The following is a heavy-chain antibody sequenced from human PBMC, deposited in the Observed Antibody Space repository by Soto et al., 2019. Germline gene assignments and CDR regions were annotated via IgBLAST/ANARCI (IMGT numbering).Heavy chain of an antibody. CDR2: ITPIYPTT. CDR3: ARIPRYSFPTSDDLDS. V-gene: IGHV1-69*01. J-gene: IGHJ4*02. CDR1: GGTFYTYT. Sequence: QVQLVQSGAEVRKPGSSVQVSCKASGGTFYTYTFSWVRQAPGQGLEGMGCITPIYPTTNYAEKFQGRLTVTADGSTNTAYMELNSLTSEDTAVYYCARIPRYSFPTSDDLDSWGQGTLVTVSS. D-gene: IGHD5-18*01.